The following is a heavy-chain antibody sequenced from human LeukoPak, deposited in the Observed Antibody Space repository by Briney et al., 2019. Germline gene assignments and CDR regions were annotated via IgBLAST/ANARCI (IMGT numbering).Heavy chain of an antibody. V-gene: IGHV3-30*04. J-gene: IGHJ4*02. CDR1: GFTFRNYA. CDR2: ISSDESNK. CDR3: ARDLFYYGSGAWY. D-gene: IGHD3-10*01. Sequence: GRSLRLSCAASGFTFRNYAMHWVRQVPGKGLEWVAVISSDESNKYYAGSVKGRFTISRDNSKNTLYLQMNSLRAEDTAVYYCARDLFYYGSGAWYWGQGTLVTVSS.